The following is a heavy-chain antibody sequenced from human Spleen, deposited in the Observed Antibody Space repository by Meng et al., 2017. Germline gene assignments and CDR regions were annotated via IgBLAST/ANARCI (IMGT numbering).Heavy chain of an antibody. V-gene: IGHV3-74*01. D-gene: IGHD6-6*01. Sequence: GESLKISCAASGFTFSSDWMHWVRQAPGKGLVWVSRINSHGSSTSYADSVKGRFTISRDNSKNTLYLQMNSLRAEDTAVYYCARDNSRSSSFDYWGQGTLVTVSS. CDR1: GFTFSSDW. J-gene: IGHJ4*02. CDR2: INSHGSST. CDR3: ARDNSRSSSFDY.